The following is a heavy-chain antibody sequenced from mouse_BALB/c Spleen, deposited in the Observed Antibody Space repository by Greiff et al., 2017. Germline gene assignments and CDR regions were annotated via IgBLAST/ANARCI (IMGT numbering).Heavy chain of an antibody. CDR3: ARNGNYAMDY. CDR2: IWSGGST. Sequence: VKLVESGPGLVQPSQSLSITCTVSGFSLTSYGVHWVRQSPGKGLEWLGVIWSGGSTDYNAAFISRLSISKDNSKSQFFFKMNSLQANDTAIYYCARNGNYAMDYWGQGTSVTVSS. V-gene: IGHV2-2*02. CDR1: GFSLTSYG. J-gene: IGHJ4*01. D-gene: IGHD1-1*02.